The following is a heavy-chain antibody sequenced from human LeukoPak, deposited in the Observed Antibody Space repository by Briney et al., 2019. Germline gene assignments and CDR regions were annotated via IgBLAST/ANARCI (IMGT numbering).Heavy chain of an antibody. CDR1: GFAFSHYW. CDR3: TMDLTGELDY. CDR2: LNPDGTYT. Sequence: GGSLRLSCAASGFAFSHYWMHWVRQVPGKGLVWVSRLNPDGTYTTHADSVRGRFTISRDNAKNTLFLQMNSLRVEDTAVYYCTMDLTGELDYWGQGALVSVSS. D-gene: IGHD7-27*01. V-gene: IGHV3-74*03. J-gene: IGHJ4*02.